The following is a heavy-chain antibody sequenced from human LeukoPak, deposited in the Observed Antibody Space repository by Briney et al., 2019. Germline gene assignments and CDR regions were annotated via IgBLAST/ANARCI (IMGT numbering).Heavy chain of an antibody. D-gene: IGHD1-26*01. Sequence: GESLKISCKGSAYRFANYWIGWVRQMPGKGLEWMGIIYPGDSDTRYSPSFEGQVTISADKSISTAYLQWSSLKASDSALYYCARLAGSCPGSPFGYWGQGTLVTVSS. CDR1: AYRFANYW. V-gene: IGHV5-51*01. CDR3: ARLAGSCPGSPFGY. J-gene: IGHJ4*02. CDR2: IYPGDSDT.